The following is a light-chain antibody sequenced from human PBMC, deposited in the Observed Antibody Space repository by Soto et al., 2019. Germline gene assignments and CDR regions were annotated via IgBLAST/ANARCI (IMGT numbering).Light chain of an antibody. CDR2: VNSDGSH. CDR1: SGHSNYA. CDR3: QTWGTAIVI. J-gene: IGLJ2*01. Sequence: QLVLTQSPSASASLGASVKLTCTLSSGHSNYAIAWHQQRPEKGPRYLMNVNSDGSHTKGDGIPGRFSGSSSGAERYLTISSLQSEDEADYYCQTWGTAIVIFGGGTKVTVL. V-gene: IGLV4-69*01.